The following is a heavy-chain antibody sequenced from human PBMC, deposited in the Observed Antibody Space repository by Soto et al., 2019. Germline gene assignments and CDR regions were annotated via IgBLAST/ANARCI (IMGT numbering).Heavy chain of an antibody. V-gene: IGHV3-30*18. CDR3: AKETYSGPLDY. Sequence: QVQLVESGGGVVQPGRSLRLSCAASGFTFSSYGMHWVRQAPGKGLEWVAVISDDGSNKNYADSVKGRFTISRDNSKNTLNLQMNSLRAEDTAVYYGAKETYSGPLDYWGQGTLVTVSS. J-gene: IGHJ4*02. D-gene: IGHD2-15*01. CDR1: GFTFSSYG. CDR2: ISDDGSNK.